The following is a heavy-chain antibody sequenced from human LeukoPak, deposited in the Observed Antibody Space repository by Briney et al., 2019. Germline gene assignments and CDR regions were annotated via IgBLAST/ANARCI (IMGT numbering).Heavy chain of an antibody. Sequence: GGSLRLSCAASGLTVSSNCMSWVRQAPGKGLEGVSFIYSGGNTYYADSVKGRFTISRDNSKNTVHLQMNSLRAEDTAMYYCARRAGDYSHPYDYWGQGTLVTVSS. J-gene: IGHJ4*02. CDR3: ARRAGDYSHPYDY. CDR1: GLTVSSNC. D-gene: IGHD3-22*01. CDR2: IYSGGNT. V-gene: IGHV3-53*01.